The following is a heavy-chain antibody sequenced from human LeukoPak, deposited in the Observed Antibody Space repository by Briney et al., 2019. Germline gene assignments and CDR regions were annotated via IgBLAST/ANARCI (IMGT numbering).Heavy chain of an antibody. CDR3: ARVALSDYYSCYRVDY. D-gene: IGHD3-10*01. CDR1: GYTFTVYN. V-gene: IGHV1-2*02. Sequence: ASLKASCQASGYTFTVYNIHCVPQAPGQGLEWMGWINPNSGGTNYAQKFQGRVTMTRDTSITTAYMELSRLRSDDTAVYYCARVALSDYYSCYRVDYWGQGTMVTVSS. J-gene: IGHJ4*03. CDR2: INPNSGGT.